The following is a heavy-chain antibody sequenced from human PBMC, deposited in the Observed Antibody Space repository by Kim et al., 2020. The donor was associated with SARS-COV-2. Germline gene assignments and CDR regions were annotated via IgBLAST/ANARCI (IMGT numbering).Heavy chain of an antibody. CDR1: GFTVSSNY. V-gene: IGHV3-66*01. Sequence: GGSLRLSCAASGFTVSSNYMSWVRQAPGKGLEWVSVIYSGGSTYYADSVKGRFTISRDNSKNTLYLQMNSLRAEDTAVYYCARDPATDFGYFHYWGQGTLVTVSS. CDR2: IYSGGST. J-gene: IGHJ4*02. CDR3: ARDPATDFGYFHY. D-gene: IGHD6-13*01.